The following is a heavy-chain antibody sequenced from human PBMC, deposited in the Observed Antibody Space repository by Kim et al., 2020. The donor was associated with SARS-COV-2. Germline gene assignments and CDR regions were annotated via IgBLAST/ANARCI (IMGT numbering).Heavy chain of an antibody. V-gene: IGHV6-1*01. J-gene: IGHJ6*02. Sequence: SQTLSLTCAISGDSVSSNSAAWNWIRQSPSRGLEWLGRTYYRSKWYNDYAVSVKSRITINPDTSKNQFSLQLNSVTPEDTAVYYCARDRGRMSRLGIAAAGTEVRYYYGMDVWGQGTTVTVSS. CDR1: GDSVSSNSAA. CDR3: ARDRGRMSRLGIAAAGTEVRYYYGMDV. CDR2: TYYRSKWYN. D-gene: IGHD6-13*01.